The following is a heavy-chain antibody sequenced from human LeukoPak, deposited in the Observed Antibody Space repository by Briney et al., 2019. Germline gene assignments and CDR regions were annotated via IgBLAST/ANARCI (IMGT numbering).Heavy chain of an antibody. J-gene: IGHJ3*02. CDR3: AKVEMATIYPYDAFDI. CDR1: GYTFTGYY. D-gene: IGHD5-24*01. CDR2: INPNSGGT. Sequence: AASVKVSCKASGYTFTGYYMHWVRQAPGQGLEWMGWINPNSGGTNYAQKFQGRVTMTRDTSISTAYMELSRLRSDDTAVYYCAKVEMATIYPYDAFDIWGQGTMVTVSS. V-gene: IGHV1-2*02.